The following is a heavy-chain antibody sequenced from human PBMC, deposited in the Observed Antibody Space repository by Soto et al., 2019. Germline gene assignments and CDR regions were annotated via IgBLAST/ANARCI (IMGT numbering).Heavy chain of an antibody. Sequence: QLQLQESGPGLVKPSETLSLTCTVSGGSISSSSYYWGWIRQPPGKGLEWIGSIYYSGSTYYNPALKRRVTISVDTSKNQFSLKLSSVTAADTAVYYCARQAVAAAALYYFDYWGQGTLVTVSS. V-gene: IGHV4-39*01. J-gene: IGHJ4*02. CDR2: IYYSGST. D-gene: IGHD6-13*01. CDR1: GGSISSSSYY. CDR3: ARQAVAAAALYYFDY.